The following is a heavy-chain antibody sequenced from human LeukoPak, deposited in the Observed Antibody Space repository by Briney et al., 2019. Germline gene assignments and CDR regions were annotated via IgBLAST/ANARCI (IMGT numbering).Heavy chain of an antibody. CDR1: GGTFSSYA. CDR3: ARGLGGRYCSGGSCYSDPFGY. V-gene: IGHV1-69*05. CDR2: IIPIFGTA. Sequence: SVKVSCKASGGTFSSYAISWVRQAPGQGLEWMGRIIPIFGTANYAQKFQGRVTITTDESTSTAYMELSSLRSEDTAVYYCARGLGGRYCSGGSCYSDPFGYWGQGTLVTVSS. D-gene: IGHD2-15*01. J-gene: IGHJ4*02.